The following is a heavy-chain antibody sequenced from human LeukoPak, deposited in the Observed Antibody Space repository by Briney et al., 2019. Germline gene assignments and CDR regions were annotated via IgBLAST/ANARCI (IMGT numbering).Heavy chain of an antibody. J-gene: IGHJ4*02. CDR3: AKSSKWLVLDY. CDR1: GFTFRSYA. CDR2: ISDSSGST. D-gene: IGHD6-19*01. Sequence: GGSLRLSCAASGFTFRSYAMSWVRQAPGKGLEWVSRISDSSGSTYYADSVKGRFTISRDNSKNTLYLQMNSLRAEDTAVYYCAKSSKWLVLDYWGQGTLVTVSS. V-gene: IGHV3-23*01.